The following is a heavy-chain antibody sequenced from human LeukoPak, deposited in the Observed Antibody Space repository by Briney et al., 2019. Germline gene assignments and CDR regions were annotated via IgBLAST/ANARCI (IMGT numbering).Heavy chain of an antibody. CDR2: INGSGGRS. V-gene: IGHV3-23*01. CDR1: GFSFSSSA. J-gene: IGHJ2*01. D-gene: IGHD6-19*01. CDR3: AKDLGGGSGCYDL. Sequence: PGGSLRLSCVASGFSFSSSAMSWVRQAPGKGLEWVSSINGSGGRSFYADSVKGRFTISRDNSKNTLFLQMNSLRVEDTAVYYCAKDLGGGSGCYDLWGRGTLVTVSS.